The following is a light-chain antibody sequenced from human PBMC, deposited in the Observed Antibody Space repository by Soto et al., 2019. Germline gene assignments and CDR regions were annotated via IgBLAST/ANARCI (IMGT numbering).Light chain of an antibody. J-gene: IGLJ1*01. V-gene: IGLV2-8*01. CDR3: KSYAGSNTYV. CDR2: EVV. Sequence: QSALTQPPSASGSPGQSVTISCTGTKSDIGVYDFVSWYQQHPGKAPRLIIYEVVQRSSGVPDRFSGSKSGNTASLTVSGLQAADEADYFCKSYAGSNTYVFGSGTKVTVL. CDR1: KSDIGVYDF.